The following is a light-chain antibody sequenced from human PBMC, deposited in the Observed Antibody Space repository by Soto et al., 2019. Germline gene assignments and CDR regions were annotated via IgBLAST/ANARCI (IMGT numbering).Light chain of an antibody. V-gene: IGLV2-8*01. CDR2: EVF. Sequence: QSALTQPPSVSGSPGQSLTIFCTGTSSDVGGYNYVSWYHHHPGKAPKLIIYEVFKRPSGVPDRFSGSKSGNTASLTVSGLQAEDEADYYCSSYAGSDSVLFGGGTKVTVL. CDR3: SSYAGSDSVL. CDR1: SSDVGGYNY. J-gene: IGLJ3*02.